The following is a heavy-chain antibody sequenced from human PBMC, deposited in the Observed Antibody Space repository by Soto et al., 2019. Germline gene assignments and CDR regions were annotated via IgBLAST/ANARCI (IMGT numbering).Heavy chain of an antibody. CDR3: ARDAGKGVAPDY. D-gene: IGHD6-19*01. J-gene: IGHJ4*02. V-gene: IGHV3-33*01. CDR2: IWYDGSKK. CDR1: GFSFRTKG. Sequence: QVQLVESGGGVVQPGGSLGLSCSASGFSFRTKGMHWVRQAPGKGLEWVAVIWYDGSKKHYGDSVRGRFTISRDESKNTVYLQMDSLRVEDTAVYFCARDAGKGVAPDYWGQGTLVTVSS.